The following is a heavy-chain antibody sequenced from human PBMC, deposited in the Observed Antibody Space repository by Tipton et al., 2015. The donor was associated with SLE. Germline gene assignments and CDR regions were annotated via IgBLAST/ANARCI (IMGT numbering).Heavy chain of an antibody. J-gene: IGHJ2*01. CDR1: GFTVSSNY. V-gene: IGHV3-23*04. Sequence: QLVQSGGGLVQPGGSLRLSCAASGFTVSSNYMSWVRQAPGKGLEWVSAISGSGGSTYYADSVKGRFTISRDNSKNTLYLQMNSLRAEDTAVYYCATHPLHSNYWYFDLWGRGTLVTVSS. CDR3: ATHPLHSNYWYFDL. CDR2: ISGSGGST. D-gene: IGHD4-11*01.